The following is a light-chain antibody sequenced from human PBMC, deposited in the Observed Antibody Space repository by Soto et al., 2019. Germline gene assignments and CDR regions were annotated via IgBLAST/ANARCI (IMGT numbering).Light chain of an antibody. CDR2: DAS. CDR1: QSVSSY. J-gene: IGKJ4*01. Sequence: EIVLTQSPATLSLSPGERATLSCRASQSVSSYLAWYQQKPGQAPRLLIYDASNRATGIPARFSGSGFGKVFPLTISIEEADEVAVYYCQQRSNWPFFGCGTKVEIK. CDR3: QQRSNWPF. V-gene: IGKV3-11*01.